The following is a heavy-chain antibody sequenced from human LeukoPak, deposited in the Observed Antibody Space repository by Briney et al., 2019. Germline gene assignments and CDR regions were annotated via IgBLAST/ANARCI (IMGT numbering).Heavy chain of an antibody. J-gene: IGHJ4*02. CDR3: AKGNGYSYGRYYFDY. Sequence: PGGSLRLSCAASGFTFSSYAMGWVRQAPGKGLEWVSAITASGGNTYYAASVKGRFTISRDNSKNTQYLQVHSLRAEDAAVYYCAKGNGYSYGRYYFDYWGQGTLVTVSS. CDR2: ITASGGNT. V-gene: IGHV3-23*01. CDR1: GFTFSSYA. D-gene: IGHD5-18*01.